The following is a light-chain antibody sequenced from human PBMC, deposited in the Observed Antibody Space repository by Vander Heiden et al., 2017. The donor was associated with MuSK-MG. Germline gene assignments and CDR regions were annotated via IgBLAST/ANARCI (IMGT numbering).Light chain of an antibody. J-gene: IGLJ2*01. CDR2: GNN. CDR3: QTYDRGLSGDVA. CDR1: SSNIGAGYD. Sequence: QSVLTQPPSVSGAPGQRVTISCTGSSSNIGAGYDVHWYQQVPGKAPKLLIYGNNNRPSGVPDRFSGSKSGTSASLAVTGLQAEDEADYYCQTYDRGLSGDVAFGGGTKLTVL. V-gene: IGLV1-40*01.